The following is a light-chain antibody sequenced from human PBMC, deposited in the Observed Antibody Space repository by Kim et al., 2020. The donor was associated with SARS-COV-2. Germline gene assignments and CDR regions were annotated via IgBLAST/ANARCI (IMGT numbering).Light chain of an antibody. Sequence: SPGESAPLSCRASQIVSSCSFTWYQQKPGPAPRLLIFGASSRATGIPAMFSGSGSGKDFTLTISRLGPENFAVYYCQQYDSSPATFGGGTKVDIK. V-gene: IGKV3-20*01. J-gene: IGKJ4*01. CDR3: QQYDSSPAT. CDR2: GAS. CDR1: QIVSSCS.